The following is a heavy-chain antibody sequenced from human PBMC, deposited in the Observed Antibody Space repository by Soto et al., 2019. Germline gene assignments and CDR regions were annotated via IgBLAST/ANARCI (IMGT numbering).Heavy chain of an antibody. J-gene: IGHJ1*01. CDR3: ANHARGAVAGSAEYFQH. CDR2: ISGSGGST. D-gene: IGHD6-19*01. Sequence: EVQLLESGGGLVQPGGSLRLSCAASGFTFSSYAMSWVRQAPGKGLEWVSAISGSGGSTYYADSVKGRFTISRDNSKNTLYLQMNSLRAEDTAVYYCANHARGAVAGSAEYFQHWGQGTLVTVSS. V-gene: IGHV3-23*01. CDR1: GFTFSSYA.